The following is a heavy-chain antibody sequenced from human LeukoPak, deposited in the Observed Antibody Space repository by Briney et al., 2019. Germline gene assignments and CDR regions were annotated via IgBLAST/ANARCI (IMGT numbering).Heavy chain of an antibody. CDR2: ISGSGSDT. V-gene: IGHV3-11*06. D-gene: IGHD4-17*01. J-gene: IGHJ4*02. CDR1: GFTFSDYY. Sequence: GGSLRLSCAASGFTFSDYYMSWIRQAPGKGLEWLSYISGSGSDTNYADSVKGRFTISRDDSKNTLYLQMNSLRAEDTAVFYCAREDTEDYGDSGGLDYWGQGTLVTVSS. CDR3: AREDTEDYGDSGGLDY.